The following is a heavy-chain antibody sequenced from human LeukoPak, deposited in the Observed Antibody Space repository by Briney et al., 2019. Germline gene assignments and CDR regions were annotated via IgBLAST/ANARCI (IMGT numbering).Heavy chain of an antibody. CDR1: VFTLSSYE. CDR3: AELGITMIGGV. D-gene: IGHD3-10*02. V-gene: IGHV3-48*03. Sequence: GGSLRLSCAASVFTLSSYEMNWVRQAPGKGLEWVSYISSSGSTIYYADSVKGRFTISRDNAKNSLYLQMNSLRAEDTAVYYCAELGITMIGGVWGKGTTVTISS. J-gene: IGHJ6*04. CDR2: ISSSGSTI.